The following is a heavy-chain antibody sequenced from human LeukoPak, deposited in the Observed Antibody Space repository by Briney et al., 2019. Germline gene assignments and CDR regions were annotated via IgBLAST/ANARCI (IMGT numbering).Heavy chain of an antibody. J-gene: IGHJ4*02. CDR3: ARRAGRVGASDY. CDR2: MNPNSGNT. V-gene: IGHV1-8*01. CDR1: GYTFTSYD. D-gene: IGHD1-26*01. Sequence: ASVKVSCKASGYTFTSYDINWVRQATGQGLEWMGWMNPNSGNTGYAQKFQGRVTITRNTSISTAHMELSSLRSEDTAVYYCARRAGRVGASDYWGQGTLVTVSS.